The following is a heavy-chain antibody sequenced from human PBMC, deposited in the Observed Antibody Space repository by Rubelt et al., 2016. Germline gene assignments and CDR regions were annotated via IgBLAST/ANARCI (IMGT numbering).Heavy chain of an antibody. Sequence: EVQLVQSGAEVKKPGESLRISCKGSGYRFSNFWISWVRQMPGKGLEWMGGIAPSDSYTNYSPSFQGHVTVSAEQSISTAYLQWSSLKASDTAMYYCARDMDGLDVWGQGTTVTVSS. CDR1: GYRFSNFW. CDR2: IAPSDSYT. V-gene: IGHV5-10-1*03. CDR3: ARDMDGLDV. D-gene: IGHD2-15*01. J-gene: IGHJ6*02.